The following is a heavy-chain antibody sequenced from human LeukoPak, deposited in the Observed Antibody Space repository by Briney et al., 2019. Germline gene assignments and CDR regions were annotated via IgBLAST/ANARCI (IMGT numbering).Heavy chain of an antibody. CDR3: AREDCSGGSCYSF. CDR1: GYTFTSYA. D-gene: IGHD2-15*01. CDR2: INAGNGNT. Sequence: ASVKVSCKASGYTFTSYAMHWVRQAPGQRLEWMGWINAGNGNTKYSQKFQGRVTITRDTSASTAYMELSSLRSEDTAVYYCAREDCSGGSCYSFWGQGTLSPSPQ. J-gene: IGHJ4*02. V-gene: IGHV1-3*01.